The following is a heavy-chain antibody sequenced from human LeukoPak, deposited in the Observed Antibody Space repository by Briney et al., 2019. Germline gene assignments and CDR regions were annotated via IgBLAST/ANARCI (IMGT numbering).Heavy chain of an antibody. Sequence: KPSETLSLTCAGYGVSFSGYYWSWIRQPPGKGLEWIGAINHSGSTNYNPSVKSRVNISVDTSKNQFSLKLSSVTAADTGVYYCARHRYDHVWESYPVDWFDPWGQGTLVTVSS. D-gene: IGHD3-16*01. V-gene: IGHV4-34*01. CDR2: INHSGST. CDR1: GVSFSGYY. CDR3: ARHRYDHVWESYPVDWFDP. J-gene: IGHJ5*02.